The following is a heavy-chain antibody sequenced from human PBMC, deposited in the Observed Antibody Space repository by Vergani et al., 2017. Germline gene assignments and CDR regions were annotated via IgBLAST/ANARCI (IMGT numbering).Heavy chain of an antibody. CDR3: ARDDKKLHPSAFDL. Sequence: QVQLQESGPGLVKPSQTLSLTCTVSGASINNDFYYWHWIRQPPGKGLEWIGRIYVSGITNYNSSLQSRVSMSVDTSKNQFSLTLTSVTAADTAVYYCARDDKKLHPSAFDLWGQGTMVTVSS. J-gene: IGHJ3*01. V-gene: IGHV4-61*02. CDR2: IYVSGIT. D-gene: IGHD4-23*01. CDR1: GASINNDFYY.